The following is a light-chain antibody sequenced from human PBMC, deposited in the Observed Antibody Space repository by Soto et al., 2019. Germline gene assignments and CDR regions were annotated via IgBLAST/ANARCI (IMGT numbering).Light chain of an antibody. Sequence: QSALTQTASVSGSPGQAITISCTGTNRDVGSYNSVSWYQQYPDQAPKLLIYESTKRPSGVSHRFSASKSGNTASLTISALQAEDEAHYYCCSYAGDNIPYIFGTGTKVTV. CDR1: NRDVGSYNS. CDR2: EST. CDR3: CSYAGDNIPYI. V-gene: IGLV2-23*01. J-gene: IGLJ1*01.